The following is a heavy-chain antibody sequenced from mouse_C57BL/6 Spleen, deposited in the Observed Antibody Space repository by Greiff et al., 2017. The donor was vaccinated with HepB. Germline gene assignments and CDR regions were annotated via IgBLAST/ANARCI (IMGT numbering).Heavy chain of an antibody. V-gene: IGHV1-52*01. CDR3: ARGSSGPAWFAY. J-gene: IGHJ3*01. CDR2: IDPSDSET. CDR1: GYTFTSYW. D-gene: IGHD3-2*02. Sequence: QVQLQQPGAELVRPGSSVKLSCKASGYTFTSYWMHWVKQRPIQGLEWIGNIDPSDSETHYNQKFKDKATVTVDKSSRAAYMQLSSLTSEDSAVYYGARGSSGPAWFAYWGQGTLVTVSA.